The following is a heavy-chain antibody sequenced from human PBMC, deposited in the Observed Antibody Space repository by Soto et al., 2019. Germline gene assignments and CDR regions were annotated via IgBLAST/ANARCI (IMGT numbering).Heavy chain of an antibody. Sequence: AASVKVYCKASGYTFTSYYMHWVRQAPGQGLEWMGIINPSGGSTSYAQKFQGRVTMTRDTSTSTVYMELSSLRSEDTAVYYCARSYDYVWGSYLSPFDYWGQGTLVTVSS. CDR3: ARSYDYVWGSYLSPFDY. V-gene: IGHV1-46*01. CDR1: GYTFTSYY. D-gene: IGHD3-16*02. J-gene: IGHJ4*02. CDR2: INPSGGST.